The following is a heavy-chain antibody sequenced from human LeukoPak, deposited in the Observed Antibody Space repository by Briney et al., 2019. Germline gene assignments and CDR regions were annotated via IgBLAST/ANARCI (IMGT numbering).Heavy chain of an antibody. CDR2: ISSSSSYI. V-gene: IGHV3-21*01. CDR3: AKIGYSSSWSSSTRDY. D-gene: IGHD6-13*01. J-gene: IGHJ4*02. Sequence: SGGSLRLSCAASGFTFSSYSMNWVRQAPGKGLEWVSSISSSSSYIYYADSVKGRFTISRDNAKNSLYLQMNSLRAEDTAVYYCAKIGYSSSWSSSTRDYWGQGTLVTVSS. CDR1: GFTFSSYS.